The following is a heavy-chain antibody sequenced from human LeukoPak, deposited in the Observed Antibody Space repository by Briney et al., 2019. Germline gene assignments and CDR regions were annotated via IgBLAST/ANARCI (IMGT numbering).Heavy chain of an antibody. V-gene: IGHV1-18*01. Sequence: ASVTVSCKASGYTFTSYGISWVRQAPGQGLEWMGWISAYSGNTDYAQKLQGRVTMTTDTSTSTAYMELRSLRSDDTAVYYCARDSRSRGCFDYWGEGTLVTVSS. D-gene: IGHD3-10*01. CDR3: ARDSRSRGCFDY. J-gene: IGHJ4*02. CDR1: GYTFTSYG. CDR2: ISAYSGNT.